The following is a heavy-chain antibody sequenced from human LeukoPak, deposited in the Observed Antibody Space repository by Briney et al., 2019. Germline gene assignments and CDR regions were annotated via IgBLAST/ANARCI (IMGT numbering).Heavy chain of an antibody. Sequence: GGSLRLSCAASGFTFSSYSMNWVRQAPGKGLEWVSYISSSSSTIYHAYSVKGRFTISRDNAKNSLSLQMDSLRAEDTAVYYCARNGGDFWSGYYYYFDYWGQGTLVTVSS. CDR2: ISSSSSTI. D-gene: IGHD3-3*01. CDR3: ARNGGDFWSGYYYYFDY. V-gene: IGHV3-48*01. CDR1: GFTFSSYS. J-gene: IGHJ4*02.